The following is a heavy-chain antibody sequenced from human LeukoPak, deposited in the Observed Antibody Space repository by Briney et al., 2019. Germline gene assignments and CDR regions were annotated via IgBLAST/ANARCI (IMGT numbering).Heavy chain of an antibody. J-gene: IGHJ4*02. CDR2: IRSKANSYAT. D-gene: IGHD4-17*01. V-gene: IGHV3-73*01. CDR1: GFTFSGSA. CDR3: TRDYGVLFDY. Sequence: GGSLRLSCAASGFTFSGSAIHWVRQASGKGLEWVGRIRSKANSYATSSAASVKGRFTISRDDSKNTAYLQMSSPKTEDTAVYYCTRDYGVLFDYWGQGTLVTVSS.